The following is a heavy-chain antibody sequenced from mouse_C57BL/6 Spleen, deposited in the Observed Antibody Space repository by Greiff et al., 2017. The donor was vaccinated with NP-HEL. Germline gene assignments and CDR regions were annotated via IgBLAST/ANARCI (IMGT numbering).Heavy chain of an antibody. J-gene: IGHJ3*01. CDR3: TGYGYDGGFAY. V-gene: IGHV1-15*01. CDR2: IDPETGGP. CDR1: GYTFTDYE. D-gene: IGHD2-2*01. Sequence: VQLQQSGAELVRPGASVTLSCKASGYTFTDYEMHWVKQTPVHGLEWIGAIDPETGGPAYNQKFKGKAILTADKSSSTAYMELRSLTSEDSAVYYCTGYGYDGGFAYWGKGTLVTVSA.